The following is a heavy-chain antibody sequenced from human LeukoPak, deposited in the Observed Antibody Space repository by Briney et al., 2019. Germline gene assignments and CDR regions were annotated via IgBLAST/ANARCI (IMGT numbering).Heavy chain of an antibody. CDR1: GGSITSYY. J-gene: IGHJ4*02. D-gene: IGHD1-7*01. Sequence: PSETLSLTCSVSGGSITSYYWSWIRQPAGKGLEWIGRIYTSGITNYNPSLESRVTMSVDTSENQLSLKLSSVTAADTAVYYCARGITGTTGFDYWGQGTLVTVSS. V-gene: IGHV4-4*07. CDR2: IYTSGIT. CDR3: ARGITGTTGFDY.